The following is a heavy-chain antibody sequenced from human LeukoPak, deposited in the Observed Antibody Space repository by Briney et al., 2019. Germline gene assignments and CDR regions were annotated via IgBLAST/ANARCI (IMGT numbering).Heavy chain of an antibody. D-gene: IGHD6-13*01. CDR3: ARDPVGVIAAAGTTDWFDP. Sequence: ASVKVSCRASGYTFTGYYMHWVRQAPGQGLEWMGWISPNSGGTNYAQKFQGRVTMTRDTSISTAYMELSRLRSDDTAVYYCARDPVGVIAAAGTTDWFDPWGQGTLVTVSS. CDR2: ISPNSGGT. V-gene: IGHV1-2*02. J-gene: IGHJ5*02. CDR1: GYTFTGYY.